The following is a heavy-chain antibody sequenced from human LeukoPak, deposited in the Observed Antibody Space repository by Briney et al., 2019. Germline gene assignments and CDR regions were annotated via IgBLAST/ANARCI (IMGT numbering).Heavy chain of an antibody. CDR1: GFNFSSYS. J-gene: IGHJ5*02. V-gene: IGHV3-48*01. D-gene: IGHD2-15*01. CDR2: FSSSSSTI. Sequence: PGGSLRLSCAASGFNFSSYSMNWVRQAPGKGLEWVSYFSSSSSTIYYADSVKGRFTISRDNAKNSLYLQMNSLRAEDTAVYYCARSRCCSGGSCYPNWFDPWGQGTLVTVSS. CDR3: ARSRCCSGGSCYPNWFDP.